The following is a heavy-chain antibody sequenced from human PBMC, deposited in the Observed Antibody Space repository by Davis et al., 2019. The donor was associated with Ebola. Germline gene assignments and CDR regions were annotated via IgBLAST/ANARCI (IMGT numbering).Heavy chain of an antibody. CDR1: RFTFSSYA. CDR3: AKEWSRSSWEDPFDY. Sequence: GESLKISCAASRFTFSSYAMHWVRQAPGKGLEWVAVIWYDGSNKYYADSVKGRFTISRDNSKNTLYLQMNSLRAEDTAVYYCAKEWSRSSWEDPFDYWGQGTLVTVSS. CDR2: IWYDGSNK. D-gene: IGHD6-13*01. V-gene: IGHV3-33*06. J-gene: IGHJ4*02.